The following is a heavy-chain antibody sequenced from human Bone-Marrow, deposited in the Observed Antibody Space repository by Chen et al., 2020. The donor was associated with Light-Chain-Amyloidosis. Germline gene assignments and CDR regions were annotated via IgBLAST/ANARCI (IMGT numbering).Heavy chain of an antibody. CDR1: GYTFPNYW. V-gene: IGHV5-51*01. CDR3: ARRRDGYNFDY. D-gene: IGHD5-12*01. Sequence: EVQLEQSGPEVKKPGVSLKISCKGSGYTFPNYWIGWVRQMPGKGLEWMGVIYPDDSDARYSPSFEGQVTISADKSITTAYLQWRGLKASDTAMYYCARRRDGYNFDYWGQGTLVTVSS. J-gene: IGHJ4*02. CDR2: IYPDDSDA.